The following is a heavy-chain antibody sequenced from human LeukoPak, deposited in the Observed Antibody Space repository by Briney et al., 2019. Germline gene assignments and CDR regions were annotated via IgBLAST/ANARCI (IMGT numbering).Heavy chain of an antibody. V-gene: IGHV4-30-2*01. CDR1: GGSISSGGYS. CDR3: ARGLFYGDYGPYFDY. CDR2: IYHSGST. D-gene: IGHD4-17*01. Sequence: SETLTLTCAVSGGSISSGGYSWSWIRQPPGKGLDWIGYIYHSGSTYYNPSLESPATISADRSMNQFSLKLSSVTAADTAVYYCARGLFYGDYGPYFDYWGQGTLVTVSS. J-gene: IGHJ4*02.